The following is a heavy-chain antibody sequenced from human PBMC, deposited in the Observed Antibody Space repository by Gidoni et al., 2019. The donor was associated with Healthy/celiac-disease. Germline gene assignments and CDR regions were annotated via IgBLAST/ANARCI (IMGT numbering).Heavy chain of an antibody. D-gene: IGHD3-10*01. Sequence: QVQLQESGPGLVKPSEPLSLPCTVSGGSISSYYCSWIRQPPGKGREWIGYIYYSGSTNYNPSLKSRVTISVETSKNQFSLKLSSVTAADTAVYYCATSITIYAFDIWGQGTMVTVSS. CDR1: GGSISSYY. CDR3: ATSITIYAFDI. CDR2: IYYSGST. V-gene: IGHV4-59*01. J-gene: IGHJ3*02.